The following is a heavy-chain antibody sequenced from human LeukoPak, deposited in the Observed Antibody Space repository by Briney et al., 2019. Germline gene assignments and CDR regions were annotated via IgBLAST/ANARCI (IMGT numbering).Heavy chain of an antibody. CDR1: VYTFTDYY. D-gene: IGHD6-6*01. Sequence: GASVKVSCKASVYTFTDYYMHWVRQAPGRGLEGMGWINPNSGGTNFAQKFQGRVAMTRDTSISTAYLELGGLRSDDTAVYFCARARWQLVPYFDSWGQGTLVTVSS. CDR3: ARARWQLVPYFDS. CDR2: INPNSGGT. J-gene: IGHJ4*02. V-gene: IGHV1-2*02.